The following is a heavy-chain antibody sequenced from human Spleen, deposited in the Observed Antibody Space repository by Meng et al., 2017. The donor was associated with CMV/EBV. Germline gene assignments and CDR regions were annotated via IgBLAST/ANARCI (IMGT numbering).Heavy chain of an antibody. CDR3: ARQPGALIVPAPEYFQH. D-gene: IGHD2-2*01. CDR1: SIISNSYY. Sequence: SIISNSYYWGWLRQPPGKGLEWIGTIFYSGSTYYNPSLKSRVTISVDTSKNQFSLKLSSVTAADTAMYYCARQPGALIVPAPEYFQHWGQGTLVTVSS. V-gene: IGHV4-39*01. J-gene: IGHJ1*01. CDR2: IFYSGST.